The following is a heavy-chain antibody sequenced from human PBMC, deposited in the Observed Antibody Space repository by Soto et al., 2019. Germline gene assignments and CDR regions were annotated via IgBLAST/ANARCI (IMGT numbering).Heavy chain of an antibody. CDR2: IIPIFGTA. CDR1: GGSFSNYI. D-gene: IGHD6-13*01. V-gene: IGHV1-69*13. Sequence: SVKVSCKASGGSFSNYIFSWVRQAPGQGLEWMGGIIPIFGTANYAQKFQGRVTITADESTSTAYMELSSLRSEDTAVYYCARDAAGYSSSWLGQPYYYGMDVWGQGTTVTVSS. J-gene: IGHJ6*02. CDR3: ARDAAGYSSSWLGQPYYYGMDV.